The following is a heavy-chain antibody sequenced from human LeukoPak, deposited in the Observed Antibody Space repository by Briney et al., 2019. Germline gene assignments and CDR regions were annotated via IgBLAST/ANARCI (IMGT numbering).Heavy chain of an antibody. J-gene: IGHJ4*02. Sequence: GGSLRLSCVASGLTVSSNYMGWVRQAPGKGLEWISVIYSDGSTYYIDSVKGRFTISRDSSKNTLYLQMNTLRVEDTAVYYRARRVTGSSGWHFDYWGQGTLVTVSS. V-gene: IGHV3-53*01. D-gene: IGHD6-19*01. CDR3: ARRVTGSSGWHFDY. CDR1: GLTVSSNY. CDR2: IYSDGST.